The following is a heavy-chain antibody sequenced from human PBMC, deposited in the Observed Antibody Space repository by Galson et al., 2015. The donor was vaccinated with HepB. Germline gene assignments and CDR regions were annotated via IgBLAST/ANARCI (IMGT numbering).Heavy chain of an antibody. CDR3: ARSGGMVATFHYYGMDV. D-gene: IGHD5-12*01. Sequence: SLRLSCAASGFTFSSYGMHWVRQAPGKGLEWVAVIWYDGSNKYYADSVKGRFTISRDNSKNTLYLQMNSLRAEDTAVYYCARSGGMVATFHYYGMDVWGQGTTVTVSS. J-gene: IGHJ6*02. CDR2: IWYDGSNK. V-gene: IGHV3-33*08. CDR1: GFTFSSYG.